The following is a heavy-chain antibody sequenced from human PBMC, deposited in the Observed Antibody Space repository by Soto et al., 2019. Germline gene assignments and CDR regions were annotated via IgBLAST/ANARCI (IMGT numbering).Heavy chain of an antibody. J-gene: IGHJ4*02. Sequence: SETLSLTCTVSGGSISSYYWSWIRQPPGKGLEWIGYIYYSGSTNYNPSLKGRVTISVDTSKNQFSLKLSSVTAADTAVYYCARDLYSGYGPFDYWGQGTLVTVSS. V-gene: IGHV4-59*01. CDR3: ARDLYSGYGPFDY. D-gene: IGHD5-12*01. CDR1: GGSISSYY. CDR2: IYYSGST.